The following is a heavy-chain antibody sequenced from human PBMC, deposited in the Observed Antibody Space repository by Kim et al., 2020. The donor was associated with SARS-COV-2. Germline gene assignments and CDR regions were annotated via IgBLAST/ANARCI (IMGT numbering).Heavy chain of an antibody. CDR2: INPNSGGT. CDR3: ARDQIDYYYGMDV. V-gene: IGHV1-2*06. J-gene: IGHJ6*02. CDR1: GYTFTGYY. Sequence: ASVKVSCKASGYTFTGYYMHWVRQAPGQGLEWRGRINPNSGGTNYAQNFQDRVSMTRDTSSSTAYMELSRLRSDDTAVYYCARDQIDYYYGMDVWGQVTT.